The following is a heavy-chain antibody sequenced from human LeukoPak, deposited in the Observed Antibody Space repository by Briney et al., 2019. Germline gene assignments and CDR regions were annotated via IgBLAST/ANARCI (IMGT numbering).Heavy chain of an antibody. Sequence: GGSLRLSCAASGFTFSNYCMNWVRQAPGKGLEWVSSISSSSSYIYYADSVKGRFTISRDDGKNSLHLQMNSLRADDTAVYYCARDTGCDASDNWFDPWGQGTLVTVSS. D-gene: IGHD7-27*01. CDR3: ARDTGCDASDNWFDP. CDR1: GFTFSNYC. V-gene: IGHV3-21*01. CDR2: ISSSSSYI. J-gene: IGHJ5*02.